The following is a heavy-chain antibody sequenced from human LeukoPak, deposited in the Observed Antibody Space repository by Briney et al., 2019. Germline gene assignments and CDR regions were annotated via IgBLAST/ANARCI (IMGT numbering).Heavy chain of an antibody. J-gene: IGHJ4*02. V-gene: IGHV3-23*01. CDR1: GFTFSSYA. CDR2: ISGSGGST. Sequence: PGGSLRLSCAASGFTFSSYAMSWVRQAPEKGLEWVSAISGSGGSTYYADSVKGRFTISRDNSKNTLYLQMNSLRAEDTAVYYCAKAEAAADSFDYWGQGTLVTVSS. D-gene: IGHD6-13*01. CDR3: AKAEAAADSFDY.